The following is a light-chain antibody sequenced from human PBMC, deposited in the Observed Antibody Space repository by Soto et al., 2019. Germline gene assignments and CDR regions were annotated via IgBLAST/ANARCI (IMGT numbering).Light chain of an antibody. Sequence: QSVLTQPPSASGSPGQSVIISCTGTSSDVGGYNYVSWYQQHPGKAPKVIIYEVSKRPSGVPDRFSGSKSGNTASLTVSGLHAEDEADYYCSSYAGTTLYVFGTGTKLTVL. CDR1: SSDVGGYNY. V-gene: IGLV2-8*01. CDR3: SSYAGTTLYV. J-gene: IGLJ1*01. CDR2: EVS.